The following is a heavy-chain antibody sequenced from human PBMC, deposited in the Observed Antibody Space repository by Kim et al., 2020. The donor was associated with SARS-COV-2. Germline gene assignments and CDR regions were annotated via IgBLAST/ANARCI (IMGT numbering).Heavy chain of an antibody. Sequence: ADAVQGRFTISRDTSKNTLSLQMNSLRVDDTAVYFCAKGYTVAGKSHSFDYWGQGSLVIVSS. J-gene: IGHJ4*02. V-gene: IGHV3-23*01. CDR3: AKGYTVAGKSHSFDY. D-gene: IGHD6-19*01.